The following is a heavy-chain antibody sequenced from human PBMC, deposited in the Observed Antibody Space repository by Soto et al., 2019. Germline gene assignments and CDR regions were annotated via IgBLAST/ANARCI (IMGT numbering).Heavy chain of an antibody. CDR3: AREPPYYDFWSGYYTYYYYYGMDV. D-gene: IGHD3-3*01. J-gene: IGHJ6*02. CDR1: GGTFSSYA. V-gene: IGHV1-69*01. Sequence: QVQLVQSGAEVKKPGSSVKVSCKASGGTFSSYAISWVRQAPGQGLEWMGGIIPIFGTANYAQKFQGRVTITADESTSTAYMELSSLRSEGTAVYYCAREPPYYDFWSGYYTYYYYYGMDVWGQGTTVTVSS. CDR2: IIPIFGTA.